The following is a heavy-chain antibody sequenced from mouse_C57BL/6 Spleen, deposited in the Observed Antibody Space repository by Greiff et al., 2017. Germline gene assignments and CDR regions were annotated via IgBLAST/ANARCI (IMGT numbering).Heavy chain of an antibody. CDR2: IYPGDGDT. D-gene: IGHD1-1*01. J-gene: IGHJ1*03. CDR1: GYAFSSSW. V-gene: IGHV1-82*01. Sequence: VQLKESGPELVKPGASVKISCKASGYAFSSSWMNWVKQRPGKGLEWIGRIYPGDGDTNYNGKFKGKATLTADKSSSTAYMQLSSLTSEDSAVYFCARITTEYFDVWGTGTTVTVSS. CDR3: ARITTEYFDV.